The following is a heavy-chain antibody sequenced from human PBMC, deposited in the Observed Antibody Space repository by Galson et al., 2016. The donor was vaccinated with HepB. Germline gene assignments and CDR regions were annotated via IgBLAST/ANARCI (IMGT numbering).Heavy chain of an antibody. V-gene: IGHV4-34*01. CDR3: AREIYYYGSGRRRGWFDP. J-gene: IGHJ5*02. Sequence: SETLSLTCDVDGGSFSGYYWSWIRQPPGKGLEWIGEINHSGSTNYNPSLKSRVTISVDTSKNQFSLKLSSVTAADLAIYCCAREIYYYGSGRRRGWFDPWGQGTLVTGSS. CDR2: INHSGST. CDR1: GGSFSGYY. D-gene: IGHD3-10*01.